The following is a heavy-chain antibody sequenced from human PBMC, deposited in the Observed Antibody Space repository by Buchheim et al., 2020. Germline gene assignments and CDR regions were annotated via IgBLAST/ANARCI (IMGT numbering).Heavy chain of an antibody. CDR3: ARVTYPWSSFGMDV. CDR1: GFTFSSYA. Sequence: VQLVESGGGVVQPGRSLRLSCAASGFTFSSYAMHWVRQAPGKGLEWVSYISSSGSTIYYADSVKGRFTISRDNAKNSLYLQMNSLRAEDTAVYYCARVTYPWSSFGMDVWGQGTT. CDR2: ISSSGSTI. V-gene: IGHV3-48*04. D-gene: IGHD3-10*01. J-gene: IGHJ6*02.